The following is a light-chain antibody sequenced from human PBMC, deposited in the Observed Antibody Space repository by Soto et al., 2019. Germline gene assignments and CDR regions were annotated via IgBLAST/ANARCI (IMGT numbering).Light chain of an antibody. Sequence: EIVLTQSPGTLSLSPGERATLSCRASQSVSSSYLAWYQQKPGQAPRLLIYGASSRATGIPDRFSGSGSGTDFTLTISRLEPDDFAVYYCQQYGSSPPRFTFGPGTKVDIK. CDR3: QQYGSSPPRFT. CDR2: GAS. V-gene: IGKV3-20*01. J-gene: IGKJ3*01. CDR1: QSVSSSY.